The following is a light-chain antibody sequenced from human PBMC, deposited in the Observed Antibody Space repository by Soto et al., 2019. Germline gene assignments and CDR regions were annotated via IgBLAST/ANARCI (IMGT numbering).Light chain of an antibody. V-gene: IGLV2-14*01. CDR1: SSDVGIYNY. CDR3: SSYTTSSTRV. Sequence: QSALTQPASVSGSPGQSIATSCTGSSSDVGIYNYVSWYQQHPGKVPKPIIYEVTNRPSGVSNRFSGSKSGNTASLTISGLQAEDEADYYCSSYTTSSTRVFGTGTKVTVL. J-gene: IGLJ1*01. CDR2: EVT.